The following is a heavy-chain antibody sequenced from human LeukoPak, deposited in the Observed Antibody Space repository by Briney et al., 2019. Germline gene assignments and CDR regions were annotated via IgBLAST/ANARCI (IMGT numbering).Heavy chain of an antibody. Sequence: ASVKVSCKASGGTFSSYAISWVRQAPGQGLEWMGGIIPIFGAANYAQKFQGRVTITADESTSTAYMELSSLRSEDTAVYYCARDLYSSSWYRDYYYYYGMDVWGQGTTVTVSS. CDR1: GGTFSSYA. CDR3: ARDLYSSSWYRDYYYYYGMDV. J-gene: IGHJ6*02. CDR2: IIPIFGAA. D-gene: IGHD6-13*01. V-gene: IGHV1-69*01.